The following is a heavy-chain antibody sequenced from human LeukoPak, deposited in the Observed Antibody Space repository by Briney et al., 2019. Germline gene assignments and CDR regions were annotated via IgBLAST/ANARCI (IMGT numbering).Heavy chain of an antibody. CDR3: ARDGTYDYFDY. CDR2: ISVGSSST. D-gene: IGHD1-26*01. J-gene: IGHJ4*02. Sequence: GGSLTLSCTASGFVFRDYYMSWLRHAPGEGLEWVSHISVGSSSTNYADSVKGRFTISRDNAKNSLYLQMNSLRAEDTAVYYCARDGTYDYFDYWGQGTLVTVSS. V-gene: IGHV3-11*06. CDR1: GFVFRDYY.